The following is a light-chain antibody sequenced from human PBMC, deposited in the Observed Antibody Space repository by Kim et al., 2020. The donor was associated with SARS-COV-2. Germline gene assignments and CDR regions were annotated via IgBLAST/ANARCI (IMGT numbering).Light chain of an antibody. CDR3: EVWDTGSDHWV. V-gene: IGLV3-21*04. Sequence: SYELTQPPSVSVAPGKTARITCGGDDLVSKSVHWYQQKPGQAPVLVIFYDSDRPSGIPERLSGSHSGNTATLTISRVEAGDEADYYCEVWDTGSDHWVFG. CDR1: DLVSKS. CDR2: YDS. J-gene: IGLJ3*02.